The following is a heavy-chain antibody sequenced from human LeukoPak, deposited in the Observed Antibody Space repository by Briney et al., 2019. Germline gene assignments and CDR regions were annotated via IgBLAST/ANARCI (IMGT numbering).Heavy chain of an antibody. V-gene: IGHV4-38-2*02. Sequence: SETLSLTCKVSGYPIGLDYYWVWIRQAPGRGLQWIGGFHRGRIQYNSALKSRVTISIDSSKNQFSLRMWPVTAADTAFYLCARAPSSYESGNGYPNLGWLDPWGQGALVTVSS. D-gene: IGHD5-24*01. CDR2: FHRGRI. CDR1: GYPIGLDYY. CDR3: ARAPSSYESGNGYPNLGWLDP. J-gene: IGHJ5*02.